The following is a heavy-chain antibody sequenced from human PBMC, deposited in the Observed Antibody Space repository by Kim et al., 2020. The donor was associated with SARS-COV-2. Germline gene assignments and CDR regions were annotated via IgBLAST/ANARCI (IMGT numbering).Heavy chain of an antibody. CDR3: ARENRRGYDYYGMDV. V-gene: IGHV3-13*01. CDR2: IGTAGDT. Sequence: GGSLRLSCAASGFTFSSYDMHWVRQATGKGLEWVSAIGTAGDTYYPGSVKGRFTISRENAKNSLYLQMNSLRAGDTAVYYCARENRRGYDYYGMDVWGQGTTVTVSS. J-gene: IGHJ6*02. CDR1: GFTFSSYD.